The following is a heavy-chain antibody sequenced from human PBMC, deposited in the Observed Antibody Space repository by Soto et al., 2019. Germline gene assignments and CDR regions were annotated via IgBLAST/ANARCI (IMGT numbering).Heavy chain of an antibody. CDR3: ARDRPGLLGSTDAFDI. J-gene: IGHJ3*02. V-gene: IGHV4-31*03. CDR1: GGSISSGGYY. D-gene: IGHD7-27*01. Sequence: SETLSLTCTVSGGSISSGGYYWSWIRQHPGKGLEWIGYIYYSGSTYYNPSLKSRVTISVDTSKNQFSLKLSSVTAADTAVYYCARDRPGLLGSTDAFDIWGQGTMVTVSS. CDR2: IYYSGST.